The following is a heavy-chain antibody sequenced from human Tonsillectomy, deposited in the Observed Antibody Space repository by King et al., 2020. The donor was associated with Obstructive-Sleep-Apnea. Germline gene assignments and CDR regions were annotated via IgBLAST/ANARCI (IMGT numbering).Heavy chain of an antibody. CDR3: ARENLYATYRSDGA. D-gene: IGHD6-25*01. CDR1: CGSISCSSFY. J-gene: IGHJ5*02. V-gene: IGHV4-39*07. CDR2: IYYSVST. Sequence: QLQESCPRLVKPSETLSLTCTGSCGSISCSSFYWGWIRQPPGKGRGWIGSIYYSVSTNYNPSLNGRVTIPGDTSKNEVSLKLSSLTAADTAVYYCARENLYATYRSDGAWGQGILVTVSS.